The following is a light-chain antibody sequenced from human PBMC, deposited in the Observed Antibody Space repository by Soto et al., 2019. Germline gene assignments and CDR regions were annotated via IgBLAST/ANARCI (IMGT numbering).Light chain of an antibody. V-gene: IGKV3-20*01. Sequence: EIVLTQSPGTLSLSPGERATLSCRASQSVSSSYLAWYQQKPGQAPRLLIYGASSRATGIPDRFSGRGSGTDFTLTINRLEPEDFAVYYCQQYGSSITFGQGTRLEIK. CDR3: QQYGSSIT. J-gene: IGKJ5*01. CDR1: QSVSSSY. CDR2: GAS.